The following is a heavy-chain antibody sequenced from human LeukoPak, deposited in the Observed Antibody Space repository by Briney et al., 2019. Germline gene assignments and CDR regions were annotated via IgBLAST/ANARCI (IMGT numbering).Heavy chain of an antibody. D-gene: IGHD6-19*01. Sequence: GRSLRLSCGASAFTFSSYAMHWVRQAPGKGLEWVAVISYDGSNKDYADSVKGRFTISRDDSKNTLFLQMNSLRIDDTAVYYCARLKAVAGPHYYFDYWGQGTLVTVSS. CDR1: AFTFSSYA. J-gene: IGHJ4*02. CDR3: ARLKAVAGPHYYFDY. CDR2: ISYDGSNK. V-gene: IGHV3-30*04.